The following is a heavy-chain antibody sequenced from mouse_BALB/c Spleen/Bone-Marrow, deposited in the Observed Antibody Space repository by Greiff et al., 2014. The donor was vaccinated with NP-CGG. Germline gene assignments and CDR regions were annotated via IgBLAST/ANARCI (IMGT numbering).Heavy chain of an antibody. CDR1: GFTLSDYY. J-gene: IGHJ3*01. D-gene: IGHD2-2*01. CDR2: ISNGGGST. CDR3: ARQGIYYGYDPFAY. V-gene: IGHV5-12*02. Sequence: EVQVVESGGGLVQPGGSLKLSCATSGFTLSDYYMYWVRQTPEKRLEWVAYISNGGGSTYYPDTVKGRFTISRDNAKNTLYLQMSRLKSEDTAMYYCARQGIYYGYDPFAYWGQGTLVTVS.